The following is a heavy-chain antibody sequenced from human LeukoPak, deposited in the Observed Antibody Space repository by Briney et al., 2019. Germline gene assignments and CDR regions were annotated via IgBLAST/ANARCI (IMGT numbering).Heavy chain of an antibody. V-gene: IGHV4-59*08. Sequence: SETLSLTCSVSGSSISNYYWSWIRQSPGKGLEWIGYIYSTGSTDYNPPLKSRGTISVETSKNQFSLRLSSVTAADTAVYFCARHEGLARPFDYWGQGTLVPVSS. CDR2: IYSTGST. J-gene: IGHJ4*02. CDR3: ARHEGLARPFDY. D-gene: IGHD6-19*01. CDR1: GSSISNYY.